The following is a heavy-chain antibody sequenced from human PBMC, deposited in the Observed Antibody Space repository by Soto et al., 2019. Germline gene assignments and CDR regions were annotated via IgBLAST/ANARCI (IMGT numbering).Heavy chain of an antibody. CDR2: IGTGGDT. Sequence: EVQLVESGGGLVQPGGSLRVSCAASGFTFNNYDMHWVRQATGKGLEWVSGIGTGGDTYYPGSVKGRFTISRENAKNSLSLQMNSLRAEDTAVYYCTRGCYLVPFDYWGQGTPVTVSS. J-gene: IGHJ4*02. CDR1: GFTFNNYD. CDR3: TRGCYLVPFDY. V-gene: IGHV3-13*04. D-gene: IGHD3-10*01.